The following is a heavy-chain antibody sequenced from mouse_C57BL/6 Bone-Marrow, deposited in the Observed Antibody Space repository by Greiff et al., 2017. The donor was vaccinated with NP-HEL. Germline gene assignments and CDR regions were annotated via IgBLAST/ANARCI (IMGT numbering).Heavy chain of an antibody. CDR1: GYSITSGYY. Sequence: ESGPGLVKPSQSLSLTCSVTGYSITSGYYWNWIRQLPGNKLEWMGYISYDGSNNYNPSLKNRISLTLDTSKNQFLLKLNSVTTEDTATYYCASNGNYGDYDAMDYWGKGTSVTVSS. V-gene: IGHV3-6*01. D-gene: IGHD2-1*01. CDR2: ISYDGSN. CDR3: ASNGNYGDYDAMDY. J-gene: IGHJ4*01.